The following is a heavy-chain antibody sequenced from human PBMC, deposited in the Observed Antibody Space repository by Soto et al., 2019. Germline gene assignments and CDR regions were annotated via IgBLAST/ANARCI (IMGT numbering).Heavy chain of an antibody. CDR1: GYSFTSCD. CDR3: ARECFGGTEYYQTYYFDY. Sequence: QVQLVQSGAEVKKPGASVKVSCKASGYSFTSCDIHWVRQATGRGLEWMAWFNPNNDNTGYAQNFQGRVTMTWNPSSGTAYMELSSLRSEDTAMYFCARECFGGTEYYQTYYFDYWGQGTLVTVSS. V-gene: IGHV1-8*02. CDR2: FNPNNDNT. D-gene: IGHD2-15*01. J-gene: IGHJ4*02.